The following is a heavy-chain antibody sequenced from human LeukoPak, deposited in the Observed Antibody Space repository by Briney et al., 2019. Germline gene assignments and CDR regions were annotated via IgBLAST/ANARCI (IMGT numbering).Heavy chain of an antibody. J-gene: IGHJ3*02. CDR1: GFTFSSYW. D-gene: IGHD6-25*01. Sequence: GGSLRLSCAASGFTFSSYWMSWVRQAPGKGLEWVANIKLDGSEKEYVGSVKGRFTISRDNAKNSLYLQMNSLRAEDTAVYYCAREGRGGFDIWGQGTMVTVSS. CDR3: AREGRGGFDI. V-gene: IGHV3-7*01. CDR2: IKLDGSEK.